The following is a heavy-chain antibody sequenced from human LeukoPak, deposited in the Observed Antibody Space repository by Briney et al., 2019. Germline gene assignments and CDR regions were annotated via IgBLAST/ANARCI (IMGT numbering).Heavy chain of an antibody. CDR2: ISWNGGSI. J-gene: IGHJ4*02. Sequence: GGSLRLSCTASGFTFDDYAMHWVRQAPGKGLEWVSGISWNGGSIGYADSVKGRFTISRDNAKNSLYLQMNSLRAEDTALYYCAKDGGGYWGQGTLVTVSS. V-gene: IGHV3-9*01. CDR3: AKDGGGY. CDR1: GFTFDDYA.